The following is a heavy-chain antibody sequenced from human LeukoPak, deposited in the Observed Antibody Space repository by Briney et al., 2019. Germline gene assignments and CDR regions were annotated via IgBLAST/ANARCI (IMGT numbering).Heavy chain of an antibody. J-gene: IGHJ4*02. CDR1: GYTLTELS. CDR3: ASCTYYYGSGSYYRCLNFDY. D-gene: IGHD3-10*01. CDR2: FDPEDGET. Sequence: ASVTVSCKVSGYTLTELSMHWVRQAPGKGLEWMGGFDPEDGETIYAQKFQGRVTITRDTSASTAYMELSSLRSEDTAVYYCASCTYYYGSGSYYRCLNFDYWGQGTLVTVSS. V-gene: IGHV1-24*01.